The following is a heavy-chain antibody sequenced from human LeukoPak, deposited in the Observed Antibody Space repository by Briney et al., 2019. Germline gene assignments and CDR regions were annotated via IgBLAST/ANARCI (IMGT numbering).Heavy chain of an antibody. CDR3: ERDISSGYYDAFDI. D-gene: IGHD3-22*01. Sequence: GGSLRLSCAASGFTVSSNYMSWVRQAPGKGLEWVSIIYSGGSTYYADSVKGRFTISRDNSKNTLYLQMNSLRAEDTAVYYCERDISSGYYDAFDIWGQGTMVTVSS. CDR1: GFTVSSNY. V-gene: IGHV3-66*01. J-gene: IGHJ3*02. CDR2: IYSGGST.